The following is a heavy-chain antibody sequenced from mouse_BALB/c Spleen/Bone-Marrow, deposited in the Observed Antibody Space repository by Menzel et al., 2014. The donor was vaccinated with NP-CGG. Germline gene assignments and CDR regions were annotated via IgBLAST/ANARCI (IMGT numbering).Heavy chain of an antibody. V-gene: IGHV5-6*01. Sequence: EVHLVESGGDLVKPGGSLKLSCAASGFTFSSYGMSWVRQTPDKRLEWVATISSGGSYTYYPDSVKGRFTNSRDNAKNTLFLQMSSLESEDTAMYYCARLGRYYFDYWCQGTTLTVSS. J-gene: IGHJ2*01. CDR3: ARLGRYYFDY. CDR1: GFTFSSYG. D-gene: IGHD4-1*01. CDR2: ISSGGSYT.